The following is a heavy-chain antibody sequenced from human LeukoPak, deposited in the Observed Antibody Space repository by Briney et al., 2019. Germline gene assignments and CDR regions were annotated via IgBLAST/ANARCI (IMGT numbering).Heavy chain of an antibody. CDR2: TYYKSKWYN. D-gene: IGHD5-18*01. V-gene: IGHV6-1*01. CDR3: ARDNGYSYGDYFDY. J-gene: IGHJ4*02. CDR1: GDSVSSKSAA. Sequence: SQTLSLTCAISGDSVSSKSAAWNWLRQSPSRGLEWLGRTYYKSKWYNDYAVSVKSRITINPDTSKNQFSLQLNSVTPEDTAVYYCARDNGYSYGDYFDYWGQGTLVTVSS.